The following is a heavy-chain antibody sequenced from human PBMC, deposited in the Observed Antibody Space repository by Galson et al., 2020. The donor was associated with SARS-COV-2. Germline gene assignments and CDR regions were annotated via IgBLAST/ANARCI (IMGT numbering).Heavy chain of an antibody. J-gene: IGHJ6*02. CDR3: ARGEFLEFYYYGMDV. V-gene: IGHV4-61*02. D-gene: IGHD3-3*01. CDR2: IYTSGNT. Sequence: SETLSLTSTVSGASIRSGRYHWSWIRQPAGKGLESIGRIYTSGNTNYNPSLKSRVTISLDTSKNQFSLRLRSVTAADTAVYYCARGEFLEFYYYGMDVWGQGTTVTVSS. CDR1: GASIRSGRYH.